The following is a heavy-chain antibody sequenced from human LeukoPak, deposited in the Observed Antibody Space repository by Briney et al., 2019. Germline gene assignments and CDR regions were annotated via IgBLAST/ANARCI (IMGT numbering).Heavy chain of an antibody. CDR2: INADNGDT. Sequence: ASVKVSCKASGYTFTNYAMHWVRQAPGQRLEWMGWINADNGDTKCSQQFRGRVTITRDTSASTAHMELTSLRSEDTAVYYCARGIGATSGWYLIDYWGQGALVTVSS. CDR3: ARGIGATSGWYLIDY. CDR1: GYTFTNYA. D-gene: IGHD6-19*01. V-gene: IGHV1-3*01. J-gene: IGHJ4*02.